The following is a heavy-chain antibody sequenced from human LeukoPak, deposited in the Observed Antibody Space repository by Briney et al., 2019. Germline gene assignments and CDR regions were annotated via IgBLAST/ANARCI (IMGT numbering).Heavy chain of an antibody. D-gene: IGHD2-2*01. CDR2: IIPILGTA. Sequence: GASVKVSCKASGGTFSSYAISWERQAPGQGLEWMGGIIPILGTANYAQKFQGRVTITADESTSTAYMELSSLRSEDTAVYYCARGAVPAAIYNWFDPWGQGTLVTVSS. CDR1: GGTFSSYA. V-gene: IGHV1-69*13. CDR3: ARGAVPAAIYNWFDP. J-gene: IGHJ5*02.